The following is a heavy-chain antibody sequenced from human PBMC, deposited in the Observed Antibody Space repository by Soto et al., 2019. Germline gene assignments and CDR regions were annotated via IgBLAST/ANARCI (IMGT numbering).Heavy chain of an antibody. V-gene: IGHV3-33*01. J-gene: IGHJ6*02. D-gene: IGHD6-13*01. CDR3: ARDMDVAAAGYYPYYYYGMDV. CDR1: GFTFSSYG. CDR2: IWYDGSNK. Sequence: GGSLRLSCAASGFTFSSYGMHWVRQAPGKGLEWVAVIWYDGSNKYYADSVKGRFTISRDNSKNTLYLQMNSLRAEDTAVYYCARDMDVAAAGYYPYYYYGMDVWGQGTTVTVPS.